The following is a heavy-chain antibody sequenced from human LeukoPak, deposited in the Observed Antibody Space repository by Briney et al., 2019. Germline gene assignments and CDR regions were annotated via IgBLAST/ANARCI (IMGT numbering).Heavy chain of an antibody. Sequence: PGGSLRLSCAASGFTFSSYGMHWVRQAPGKGLEWVAVIWYDGSNKYYGDSVKGRFTISRDNSKNTLYLQMNSLRAEDTAVYYCARETWAGTYYYYMGVWGKGTTVTVSS. CDR2: IWYDGSNK. V-gene: IGHV3-33*01. CDR3: ARETWAGTYYYYMGV. J-gene: IGHJ6*03. CDR1: GFTFSSYG. D-gene: IGHD3-10*01.